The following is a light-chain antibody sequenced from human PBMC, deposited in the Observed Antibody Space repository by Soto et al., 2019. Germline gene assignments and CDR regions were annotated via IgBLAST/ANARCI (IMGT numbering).Light chain of an antibody. V-gene: IGLV1-47*01. CDR3: AAWDDSLNTYVV. Sequence: QAVVTQPPSASGTPGQTVTLPCSGSNSNIGSNYVYWFQQLPGTAPKLLIYRNDQRPSGVPDRFSGSKSGTSASLAISVLPSEDEAEYFCAAWDDSLNTYVVFGGGTKLTVL. CDR2: RND. J-gene: IGLJ2*01. CDR1: NSNIGSNY.